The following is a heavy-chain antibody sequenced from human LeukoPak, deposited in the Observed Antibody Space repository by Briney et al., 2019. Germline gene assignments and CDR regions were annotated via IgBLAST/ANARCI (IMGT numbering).Heavy chain of an antibody. CDR1: GFTFNKSW. J-gene: IGHJ4*02. V-gene: IGHV3-23*01. CDR3: AKALGAVCGTGCSSRYFDY. D-gene: IGHD2-21*02. Sequence: PGGSLRLSCAASGFTFNKSWMSWVRQAPGKGLQWVSTISGSGGKTYYADSLKGRLTISRGNSKNSLYLQMNTLRAEDTAVYYCAKALGAVCGTGCSSRYFDYWGQGTLVTVSS. CDR2: ISGSGGKT.